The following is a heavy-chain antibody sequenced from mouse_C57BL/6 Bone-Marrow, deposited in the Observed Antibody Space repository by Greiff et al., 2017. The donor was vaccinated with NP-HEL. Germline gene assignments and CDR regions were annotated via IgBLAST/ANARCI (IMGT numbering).Heavy chain of an antibody. D-gene: IGHD1-1*01. V-gene: IGHV1-54*01. CDR1: GYAFTNYL. CDR3: ARRALTVVATDWYFDV. Sequence: VQVVESGAELVRPGTSVKVSCKASGYAFTNYLIEWVKQRPGQGLEWIGVINPGSGGTNYNEKFKGKATLTADKSSSTAYMQLSSLTSEDSAVYFCARRALTVVATDWYFDVWGTGTTVTVSS. CDR2: INPGSGGT. J-gene: IGHJ1*03.